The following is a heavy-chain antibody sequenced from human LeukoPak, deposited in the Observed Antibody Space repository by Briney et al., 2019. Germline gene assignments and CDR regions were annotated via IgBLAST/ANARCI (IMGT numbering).Heavy chain of an antibody. CDR2: IYHSGST. J-gene: IGHJ3*02. V-gene: IGHV4-4*02. CDR3: ARAVGGHDSSGDDAFDI. Sequence: PSGTLSLTCAVSGGSISSSNWWSWVRQPPGKGLEWIGEIYHSGSTNYNPSLKSRVTISVDKSKNQFSLKLGSVTAADTAVYYCARAVGGHDSSGDDAFDIWGQGTMVTVSS. D-gene: IGHD3-22*01. CDR1: GGSISSSNW.